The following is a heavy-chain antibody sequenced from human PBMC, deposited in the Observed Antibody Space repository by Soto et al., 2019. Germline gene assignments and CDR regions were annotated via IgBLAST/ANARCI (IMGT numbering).Heavy chain of an antibody. Sequence: QVQLVQSGAEVKKPGASVKVSCKASGYTFTSYAMHWVRQAPGQRLEWMGWINAGNGNTKYSQKFQGRVTITRATSASTAYMELSSLRSEDTAVYYCARVSEYYDILTGYYAGYYYMDVWGKGTTVTVSS. J-gene: IGHJ6*03. V-gene: IGHV1-3*01. CDR2: INAGNGNT. D-gene: IGHD3-9*01. CDR3: ARVSEYYDILTGYYAGYYYMDV. CDR1: GYTFTSYA.